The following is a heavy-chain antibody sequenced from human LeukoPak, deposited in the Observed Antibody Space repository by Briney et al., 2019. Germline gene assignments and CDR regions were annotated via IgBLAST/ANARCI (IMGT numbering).Heavy chain of an antibody. CDR3: ARVPITMVRGHQEGFDY. Sequence: GSLRLSCAASGFTFSDYYMSWIRQAPGKGLEWVSYISSSGSTIYYADSVKGRFTISRDNAKNSLYLQMNSLRAEDTAVYYCARVPITMVRGHQEGFDYWGQGTLVTVSS. V-gene: IGHV3-11*01. CDR2: ISSSGSTI. CDR1: GFTFSDYY. D-gene: IGHD3-10*01. J-gene: IGHJ4*02.